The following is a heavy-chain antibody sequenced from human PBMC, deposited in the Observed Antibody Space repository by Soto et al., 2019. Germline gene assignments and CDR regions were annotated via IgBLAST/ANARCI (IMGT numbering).Heavy chain of an antibody. D-gene: IGHD3-22*01. V-gene: IGHV5-10-1*01. CDR3: ARQIYDSDTGPNFQYYFDS. CDR1: GYSFGGYW. J-gene: IGHJ4*02. Sequence: PGESLKISWKGSGYSFGGYWITWVRQKPGKGLEWMGRIDPSDSQTYYSPSFRGHVTISATKSITTVFLQWSSLRASDTAMYYCARQIYDSDTGPNFQYYFDSWGQGTPVTVSS. CDR2: IDPSDSQT.